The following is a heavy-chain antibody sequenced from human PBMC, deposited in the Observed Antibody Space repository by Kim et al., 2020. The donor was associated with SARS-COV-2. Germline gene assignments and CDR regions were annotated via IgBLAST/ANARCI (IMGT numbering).Heavy chain of an antibody. CDR2: INHSGST. Sequence: SETLSLTCAVYGGSFSGYYWSWIRQPPGKGLEWIGEINHSGSTNYNPSLKSRVTISVDTSKNQFSLKLSSVTAADTAVYYCARGPPYDFWSGYYTNYDYWGQGTLVTVSS. J-gene: IGHJ4*02. D-gene: IGHD3-3*01. CDR3: ARGPPYDFWSGYYTNYDY. CDR1: GGSFSGYY. V-gene: IGHV4-34*01.